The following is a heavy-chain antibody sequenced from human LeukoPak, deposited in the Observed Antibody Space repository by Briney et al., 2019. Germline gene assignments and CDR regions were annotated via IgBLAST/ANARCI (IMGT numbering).Heavy chain of an antibody. Sequence: SETLSLTCAVYGGSFSGYYWSWIRQPPGKGLEWIGEINHSGSTNYNPSLKSRVTISVDTSKNQFSLKLSSVTAADTAVYYCARDDFTGGFDAFDIWGQGTMVTVSS. CDR2: INHSGST. CDR1: GGSFSGYY. J-gene: IGHJ3*02. V-gene: IGHV4-34*01. CDR3: ARDDFTGGFDAFDI. D-gene: IGHD2-21*02.